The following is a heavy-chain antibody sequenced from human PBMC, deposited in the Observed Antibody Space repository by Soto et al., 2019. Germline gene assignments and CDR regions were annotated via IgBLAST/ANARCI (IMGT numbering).Heavy chain of an antibody. CDR3: ARPEYSSSSYGMDV. CDR1: GFTFSSYS. V-gene: IGHV3-48*02. J-gene: IGHJ6*02. CDR2: ISSSSSTI. Sequence: PGGCLRLSCAASGFTFSSYSMNWVRQAPGKGLEWVSYISSSSSTIYYADSVKGRFTISRDNAKNSLYLQMNSLRDEDTAVYYCARPEYSSSSYGMDVWGQGTTVTVSS. D-gene: IGHD6-6*01.